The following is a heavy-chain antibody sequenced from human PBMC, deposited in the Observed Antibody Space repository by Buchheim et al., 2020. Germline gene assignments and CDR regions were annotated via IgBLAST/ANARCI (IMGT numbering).Heavy chain of an antibody. V-gene: IGHV4-31*03. CDR2: IYYSGST. Sequence: QVQLQESGPGLVKPSQTLSLTCTVSGGSISSGGYYWSWIRQHPGKGLEWIGYIYYSGSTYYNPSLKSRVTISVDTSKNQFSLKLSSVTAADTAVYYCATRHHDYGDYGEERAPVLNDYWGQGTL. CDR3: ATRHHDYGDYGEERAPVLNDY. D-gene: IGHD4-17*01. J-gene: IGHJ4*02. CDR1: GGSISSGGYY.